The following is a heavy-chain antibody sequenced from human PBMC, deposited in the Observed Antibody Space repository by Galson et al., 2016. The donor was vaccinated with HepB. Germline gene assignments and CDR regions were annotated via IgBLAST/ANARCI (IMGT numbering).Heavy chain of an antibody. Sequence: QSGAEVKKPGESLTISCEVSGYSFTNYWIAWVRQMPGKGLEWLGIIYPDDSDIRYSPSFQGQVTISADKSISTAYLQWSSLKASDTAIYYCARHEDVLTAFDYWGQGTLVTVSS. CDR2: IYPDDSDI. V-gene: IGHV5-51*01. J-gene: IGHJ4*02. D-gene: IGHD3-9*01. CDR1: GYSFTNYW. CDR3: ARHEDVLTAFDY.